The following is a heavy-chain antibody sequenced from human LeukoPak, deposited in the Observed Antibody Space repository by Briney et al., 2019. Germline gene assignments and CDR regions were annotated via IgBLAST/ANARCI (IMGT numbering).Heavy chain of an antibody. CDR3: ARAPASYTVDY. D-gene: IGHD2-2*02. Sequence: PSETLSLTCTVSGGSISSGDYYWSWIRQPPGKGLEWIGYIYYSGSTYYNPSLKSRVTISVDTSKNQFSLKLSSVTAADTAVYYCARAPASYTVDYWGQGTLVTVSS. V-gene: IGHV4-30-4*08. J-gene: IGHJ4*02. CDR1: GGSISSGDYY. CDR2: IYYSGST.